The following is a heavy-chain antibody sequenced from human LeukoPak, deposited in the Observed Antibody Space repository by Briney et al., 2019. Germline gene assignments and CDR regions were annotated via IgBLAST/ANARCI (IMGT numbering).Heavy chain of an antibody. V-gene: IGHV3-15*01. D-gene: IGHD4-11*01. CDR1: GFTFSNAW. CDR2: IKSKTDGGTT. CDR3: ARRSPYSNYIEDYYMDV. J-gene: IGHJ6*03. Sequence: GGSLRLSCAASGFTFSNAWMSWVRQAPGKGLEWVGRIKSKTDGGTTDYAAPVKGRFTISRDDSKNTLYLQMNSLKTEDTAVYYCARRSPYSNYIEDYYMDVWGKGTTVTVSS.